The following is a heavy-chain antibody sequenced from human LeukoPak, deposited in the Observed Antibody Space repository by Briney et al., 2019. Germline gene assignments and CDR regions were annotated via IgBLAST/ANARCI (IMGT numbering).Heavy chain of an antibody. Sequence: GGSLRLSCAASGFTLSSNYMSWVRQAPGKGLEWVSVIYSGGSTYYADSVKGRFTISRDNSKNTLYLQMNSLRAEDTAVYYCARAYYDYVWGSYYFDYWGQGTLVTVSS. V-gene: IGHV3-66*01. J-gene: IGHJ4*02. CDR3: ARAYYDYVWGSYYFDY. D-gene: IGHD3-16*01. CDR1: GFTLSSNY. CDR2: IYSGGST.